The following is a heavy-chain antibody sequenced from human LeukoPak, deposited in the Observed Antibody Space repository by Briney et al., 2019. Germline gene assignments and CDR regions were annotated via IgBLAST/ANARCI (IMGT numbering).Heavy chain of an antibody. V-gene: IGHV1-2*02. CDR1: GYTFTGYY. CDR2: INPNSGGT. J-gene: IGHJ6*03. D-gene: IGHD3-10*01. Sequence: ASVKVSCKTSGYTFTGYYMHWVRQAPGQGLEWMGWINPNSGGTNYAQKFQGRVTMTRDTSISTAYMELSRLRSDDTAVYYCARSWFGEEYMDVWGKGTTVTVSS. CDR3: ARSWFGEEYMDV.